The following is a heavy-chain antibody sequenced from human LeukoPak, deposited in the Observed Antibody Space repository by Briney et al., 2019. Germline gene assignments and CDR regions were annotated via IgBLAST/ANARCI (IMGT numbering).Heavy chain of an antibody. V-gene: IGHV1-18*01. CDR2: ISAYNGNT. D-gene: IGHD3-3*01. J-gene: IGHJ4*02. Sequence: ASVKVSCKASGYTFTSYGISWVRQAPGQGLEWMGWISAYNGNTNYTQKLQGRVTMTTDTSTSTAYMELRSLRSDDTAVYYCARDSLTILGVAPVHWGQGTLVTVSS. CDR1: GYTFTSYG. CDR3: ARDSLTILGVAPVH.